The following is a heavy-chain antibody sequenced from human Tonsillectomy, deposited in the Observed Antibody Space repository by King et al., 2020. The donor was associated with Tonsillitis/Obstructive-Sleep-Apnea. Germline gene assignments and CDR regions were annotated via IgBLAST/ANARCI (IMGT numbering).Heavy chain of an antibody. CDR1: GFTFSSYA. D-gene: IGHD3-22*01. CDR2: ISSNGGST. CDR3: ARGPFKDGYYDSSGYYPFDY. Sequence: VQLVESGGGLVQPGGSLRLSCAASGFTFSSYAMHWVRQAPGKGLEYVSAISSNGGSTYYANSVKGRFTISRDNSKNTLYLQMGSLRAEDMAVYYCARGPFKDGYYDSSGYYPFDYWGQGTLVTVSS. V-gene: IGHV3-64*01. J-gene: IGHJ4*02.